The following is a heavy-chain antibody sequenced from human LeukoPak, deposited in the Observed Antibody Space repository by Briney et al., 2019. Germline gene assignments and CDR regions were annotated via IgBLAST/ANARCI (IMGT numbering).Heavy chain of an antibody. Sequence: SETLSLTCAVYGGSFSGYYWSWIRQPPGKGLEWIGEINHSGSTYYNPSLKSRVTISVDTSKNQFSLKLSSVTAADTAVYYCAREDIVVVVAALREAFDIWGQGTMVTVSS. J-gene: IGHJ3*02. CDR3: AREDIVVVVAALREAFDI. V-gene: IGHV4-34*01. CDR1: GGSFSGYY. D-gene: IGHD2-15*01. CDR2: INHSGST.